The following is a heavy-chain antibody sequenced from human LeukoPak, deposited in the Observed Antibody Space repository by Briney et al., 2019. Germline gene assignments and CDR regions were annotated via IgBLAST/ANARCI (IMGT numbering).Heavy chain of an antibody. J-gene: IGHJ5*02. Sequence: PSETLSLTCTVSGASIRSSYWIWIRQSVGKGLEWIERISTSGRTDYNPSLKSRVAMSVDKSKNQFSLELTSVTAADTAVYYCAREVMYYDFWTWFDPWGQGTLVTVSS. CDR1: GASIRSSY. CDR3: AREVMYYDFWTWFDP. CDR2: ISTSGRT. V-gene: IGHV4-4*07. D-gene: IGHD3-3*01.